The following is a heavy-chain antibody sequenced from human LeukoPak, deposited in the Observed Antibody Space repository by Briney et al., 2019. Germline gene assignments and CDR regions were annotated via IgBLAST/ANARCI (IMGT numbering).Heavy chain of an antibody. J-gene: IGHJ3*02. CDR2: ISAYNGNT. CDR1: GYTFTSYG. Sequence: ASVKVSCKASGYTFTSYGMSWVRQAPGQGLEWMGWISAYNGNTNYAQKLQGRVTMTTDTSTSTAYMELRSLRSDDTAVYYCARDLGLAYCGGDCYSEDAFDIWGQGTMVTVSS. D-gene: IGHD2-21*02. V-gene: IGHV1-18*04. CDR3: ARDLGLAYCGGDCYSEDAFDI.